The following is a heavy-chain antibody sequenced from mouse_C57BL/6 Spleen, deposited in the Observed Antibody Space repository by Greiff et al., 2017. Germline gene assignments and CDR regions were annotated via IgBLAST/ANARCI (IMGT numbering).Heavy chain of an antibody. Sequence: VQLQQSGPGLVQPSQSLSITCTVSGFSLTSYGVHWVRQSPGKGLEWLGVIWGGGSTDYNAAFISRLSISKDNSKSQVFFKMNSLQADDTAIYYCARNEMRTTVVATDAMDYWGQGTSVTVSS. J-gene: IGHJ4*01. D-gene: IGHD1-1*01. CDR3: ARNEMRTTVVATDAMDY. V-gene: IGHV2-2*01. CDR1: GFSLTSYG. CDR2: IWGGGST.